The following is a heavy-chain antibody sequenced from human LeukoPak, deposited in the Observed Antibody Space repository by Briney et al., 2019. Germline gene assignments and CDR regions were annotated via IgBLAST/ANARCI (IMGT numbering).Heavy chain of an antibody. J-gene: IGHJ4*02. D-gene: IGHD2-21*01. V-gene: IGHV3-48*03. CDR3: VREVGREGDQFDY. Sequence: PGGSLRLSCAASGFTFSTYEMNWVRQAPGKGLEWVSYISSSGGTIHYSDSVKGRFTISRDNAKNSLYLQMNSLRAEDTAVYYCVREVGREGDQFDYWGQGTLVTVSS. CDR1: GFTFSTYE. CDR2: ISSSGGTI.